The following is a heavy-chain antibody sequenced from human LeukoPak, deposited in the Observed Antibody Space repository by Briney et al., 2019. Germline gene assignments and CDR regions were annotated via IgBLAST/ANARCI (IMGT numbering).Heavy chain of an antibody. CDR2: ISWNSGSI. D-gene: IGHD3-22*01. V-gene: IGHV3-9*01. J-gene: IGHJ4*02. CDR3: AKDAPPDRSSYDSSAEFDY. Sequence: GGSLRLSCAASGFTFDDYAMHWVRQAPGKGLEWVSGISWNSGSIGYADSVKGRFTISRDNSKNTLYLQMNSLRAEDTAVYYCAKDAPPDRSSYDSSAEFDYWGQGTLVTVSS. CDR1: GFTFDDYA.